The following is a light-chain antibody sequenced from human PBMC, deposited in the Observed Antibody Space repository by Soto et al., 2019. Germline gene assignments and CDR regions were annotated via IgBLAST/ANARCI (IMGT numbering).Light chain of an antibody. CDR2: DAS. CDR1: QSIGTW. Sequence: DIQLTQSPSTLSASVGDRITTTCRASQSIGTWLAWYQHRPGEGPKLLIHDASSLESGVPSRFSGSGSATEFSLTISSLESGDSGTYHCQQYATYAPSTFGQGTKVEIK. V-gene: IGKV1-5*01. CDR3: QQYATYAPST. J-gene: IGKJ1*01.